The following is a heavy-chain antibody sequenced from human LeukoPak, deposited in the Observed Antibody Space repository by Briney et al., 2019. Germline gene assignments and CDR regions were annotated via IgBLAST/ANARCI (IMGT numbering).Heavy chain of an antibody. CDR3: ARDHLGDSSAFDI. J-gene: IGHJ3*02. V-gene: IGHV3-30*04. CDR1: GFTVSSNS. CDR2: ISYDGSNK. D-gene: IGHD3-22*01. Sequence: PGGSLRLSCTVSGFTVSSNSMSWVRQAPGKGLEWVAVISYDGSNKYYADSVKGRFTISRDNSKNTLYLQMNSLRAEDTAVYYCARDHLGDSSAFDIWGQGTMVTVSS.